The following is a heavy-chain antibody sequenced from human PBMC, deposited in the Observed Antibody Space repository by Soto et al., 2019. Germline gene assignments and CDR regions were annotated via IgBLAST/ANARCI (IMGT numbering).Heavy chain of an antibody. V-gene: IGHV1-69*13. D-gene: IGHD6-13*01. J-gene: IGHJ4*02. CDR2: IIHIFGTA. CDR3: ARETGYSSSWFV. CDR1: GGTFSSYA. Sequence: GASVKVSCKASGGTFSSYAISWVRQAPGQGLEWMGGIIHIFGTANYAQKFQGRVTITADESTSTAYMELSSLRSEDTAVYYCARETGYSSSWFVWGQGTLVTVS.